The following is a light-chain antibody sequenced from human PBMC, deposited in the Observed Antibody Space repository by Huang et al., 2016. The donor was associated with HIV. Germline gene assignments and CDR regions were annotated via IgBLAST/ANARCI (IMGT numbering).Light chain of an antibody. CDR3: QQYYSTPFT. J-gene: IGKJ3*01. V-gene: IGKV4-1*01. CDR2: WAS. CDR1: QSVLYSSNNKNY. Sequence: DIVMPQSPDSLAVSLGERATINCKSSQSVLYSSNNKNYLAWYQQKPGQPPKLLIYWASTRESGVPARFSGSGSGTDFTLTIISLQAEDVAVYYCQQYYSTPFTFGPGTKVDIK.